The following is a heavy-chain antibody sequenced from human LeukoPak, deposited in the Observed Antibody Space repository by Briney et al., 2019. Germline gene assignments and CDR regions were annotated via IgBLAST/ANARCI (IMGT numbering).Heavy chain of an antibody. J-gene: IGHJ6*02. CDR2: ISYDGTNK. CDR1: GFTFSNYG. Sequence: PGGSLRLSCAASGFTFSNYGIHWVRQAPGKGLEWVAVISYDGTNKYYADSVKGRFAISRDNAKNTLYLQMNSLRADDTAVYFCAGTTTWVPTMPYYYYGMDVWGQGTTVTVSS. D-gene: IGHD2-2*01. V-gene: IGHV3-30*03. CDR3: AGTTTWVPTMPYYYYGMDV.